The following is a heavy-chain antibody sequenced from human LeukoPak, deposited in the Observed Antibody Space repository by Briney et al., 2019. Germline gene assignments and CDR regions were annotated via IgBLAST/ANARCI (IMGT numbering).Heavy chain of an antibody. D-gene: IGHD2-2*01. CDR2: INHSGST. CDR3: ARWLRKRGGYCSSTSCYPDY. V-gene: IGHV4-34*01. Sequence: SETLSLTCAVYGGSFSGYYWSWIRQPPGKGLEWIGEINHSGSTNYNPSLKSRVTISVDTSKNQFSLELSSVTAADTAVYYCARWLRKRGGYCSSTSCYPDYWGQGTLVTVSS. J-gene: IGHJ4*02. CDR1: GGSFSGYY.